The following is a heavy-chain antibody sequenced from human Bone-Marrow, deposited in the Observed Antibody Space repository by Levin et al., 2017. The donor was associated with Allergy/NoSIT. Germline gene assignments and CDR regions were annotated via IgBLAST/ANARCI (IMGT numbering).Heavy chain of an antibody. CDR1: GFSVSNNY. D-gene: IGHD5-18*01. CDR2: IYNVDTT. V-gene: IGHV3-66*01. Sequence: SGGSLRLSCAVSGFSVSNNYMSWVRQAPGKGLEWISVIYNVDTTYYVDSVKGRFTISRDNSKNTLYLQMNSLRVEDTAVYYCARDEGPGKYSYGELDYWGQGTLVTVSS. J-gene: IGHJ4*02. CDR3: ARDEGPGKYSYGELDY.